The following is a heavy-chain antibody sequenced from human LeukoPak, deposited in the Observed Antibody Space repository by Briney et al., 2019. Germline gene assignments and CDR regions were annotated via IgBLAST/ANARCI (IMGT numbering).Heavy chain of an antibody. CDR1: AFSFSPHY. D-gene: IGHD3-10*01. V-gene: IGHV3-72*01. Sequence: PGGSLRLSCAASAFSFSPHYMDWVRQSPGRGLEWVGLIRNKADGYTTIYAASVKGRFTISRDDSKNSVYLQMDSLKTEDTAVYYCGDLGSAGTDHWGQGTLVTVSS. CDR3: GDLGSAGTDH. CDR2: IRNKADGYTT. J-gene: IGHJ4*02.